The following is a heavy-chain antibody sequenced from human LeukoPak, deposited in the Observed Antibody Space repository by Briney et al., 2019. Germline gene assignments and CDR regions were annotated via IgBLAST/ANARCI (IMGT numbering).Heavy chain of an antibody. CDR3: ARVVTMVRGVWDY. V-gene: IGHV1-18*01. J-gene: IGHJ4*02. CDR2: ISAYNGNT. Sequence: ASVKVSYKASGYTFTSYGISWVRQAPGQGLEWMGWISAYNGNTNYAQKLQGRVTMTTDTSTSTAYVELRSLRSDDTAVYYCARVVTMVRGVWDYWGQGTLVTVSS. D-gene: IGHD3-10*01. CDR1: GYTFTSYG.